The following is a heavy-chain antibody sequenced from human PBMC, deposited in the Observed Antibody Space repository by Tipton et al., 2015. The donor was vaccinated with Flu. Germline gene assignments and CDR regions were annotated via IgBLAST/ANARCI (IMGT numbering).Heavy chain of an antibody. Sequence: TLSLTCTVSGGSISSSSYYWGWIRQPPGKGLEWIGSIYFSGSTYYNPSLDSRVTISVDTSKNQFSVKLTSVTGADTAVYYCARAMRDFWSGYLNWYFDVWGRGTLVTVSS. D-gene: IGHD3-3*01. CDR2: IYFSGST. V-gene: IGHV4-39*01. J-gene: IGHJ2*01. CDR1: GGSISSSSYY. CDR3: ARAMRDFWSGYLNWYFDV.